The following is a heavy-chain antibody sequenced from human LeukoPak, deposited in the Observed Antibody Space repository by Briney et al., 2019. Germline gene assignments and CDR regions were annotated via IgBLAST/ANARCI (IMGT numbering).Heavy chain of an antibody. D-gene: IGHD5-24*01. Sequence: ASVKVSCKASGYTFTGYYMYWVRQAPGQGLEWMGWINPNSGDTNYAQTFQGRVTMTRDTSISTAYMDLSRLRSDDTAVYYCARRAGYNPGDYWGQGTLVTVSS. J-gene: IGHJ4*02. CDR3: ARRAGYNPGDY. CDR2: INPNSGDT. CDR1: GYTFTGYY. V-gene: IGHV1-2*02.